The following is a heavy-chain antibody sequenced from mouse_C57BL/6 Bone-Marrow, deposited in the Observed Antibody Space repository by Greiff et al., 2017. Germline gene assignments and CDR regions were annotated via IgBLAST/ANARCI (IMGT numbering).Heavy chain of an antibody. Sequence: EVQLVESGGGLVKPGGSLKLSCAASGFTFSSYTMSWVRQTPEKRLEWVATISGGGGNTYYPDSVKGRFTISRDNAKNTLYLQMSSLRSEDTALYYCARRSYYSNYEAYWGQGTLVTVSA. J-gene: IGHJ3*01. CDR1: GFTFSSYT. V-gene: IGHV5-9*01. CDR2: ISGGGGNT. CDR3: ARRSYYSNYEAY. D-gene: IGHD2-5*01.